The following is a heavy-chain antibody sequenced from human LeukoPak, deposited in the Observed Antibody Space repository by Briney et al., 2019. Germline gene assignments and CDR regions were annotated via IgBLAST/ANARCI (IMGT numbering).Heavy chain of an antibody. J-gene: IGHJ4*02. D-gene: IGHD3-22*01. CDR2: IWYDGSNE. CDR1: GFTFRSYG. CDR3: AKATFYYDISGYYHLDY. Sequence: GGSLRLSCAASGFTFRSYGMHWVRQAPGKGLEWVAVIWYDGSNEYYADSVKGRFTISRDSSKNTLYLQMKSLRDEDTAVYYCAKATFYYDISGYYHLDYWGQGTLVTVSS. V-gene: IGHV3-33*06.